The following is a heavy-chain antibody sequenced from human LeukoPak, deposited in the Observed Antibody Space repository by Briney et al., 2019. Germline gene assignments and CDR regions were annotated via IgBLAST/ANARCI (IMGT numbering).Heavy chain of an antibody. CDR3: ANAYSNYLGY. CDR2: IIGGGGST. Sequence: GGSLRLSCAASGFTFSSYATSWVRQAPRKGREWVSSIIGGGGSTYYADSVKGRFTISSDNSKNTLYLQINSLRAEDTAVYECANAYSNYLGYWGQGTLVTVSS. D-gene: IGHD4-11*01. CDR1: GFTFSSYA. J-gene: IGHJ4*02. V-gene: IGHV3-23*01.